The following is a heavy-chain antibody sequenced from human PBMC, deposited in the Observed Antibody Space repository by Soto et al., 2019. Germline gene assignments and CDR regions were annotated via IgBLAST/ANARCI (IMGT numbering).Heavy chain of an antibody. V-gene: IGHV4-59*01. CDR3: ARSLAARTFDY. CDR2: TYCSGST. D-gene: IGHD6-6*01. CDR1: GGYISTYY. Sequence: PSETLSLTCTVSGGYISTYYWSWIRQPPGKGLEWIGYTYCSGSTNYNPSLKSRVTISVDTSKKQFSLNLNSVTAADTAVYFCARSLAARTFDYWGQGTLVTVSS. J-gene: IGHJ4*02.